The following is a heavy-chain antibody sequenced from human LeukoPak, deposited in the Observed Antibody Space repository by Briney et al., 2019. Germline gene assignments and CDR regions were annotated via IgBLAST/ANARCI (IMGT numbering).Heavy chain of an antibody. J-gene: IGHJ5*02. V-gene: IGHV4-59*01. Sequence: PSETLSLTCTVSGGSISSYYWSWIRQPPGKGLEWIGYIYYSGSTNYNPSLKSRVTISVDTFKNQFSLKLSSVTAADTAVYYCARGIFGVVIPHNWFDPWGQGTLVTVSS. D-gene: IGHD3-3*01. CDR2: IYYSGST. CDR3: ARGIFGVVIPHNWFDP. CDR1: GGSISSYY.